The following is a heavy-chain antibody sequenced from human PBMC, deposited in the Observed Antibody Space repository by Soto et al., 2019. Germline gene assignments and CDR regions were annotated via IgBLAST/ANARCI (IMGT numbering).Heavy chain of an antibody. CDR3: AKDRGAGGRFSGIAVAGIPS. V-gene: IGHV3-23*01. D-gene: IGHD6-19*01. Sequence: EVQLLESGGGLVQPGGSLRLSCAASGFTFSSYAMSWVRQTPGKGLEWVSGISGGGGNTYYADSVTGRFTISRENSRNTLYLQMNSLRAADTAIYYCAKDRGAGGRFSGIAVAGIPSWRQGTLVTVSS. CDR2: ISGGGGNT. J-gene: IGHJ5*02. CDR1: GFTFSSYA.